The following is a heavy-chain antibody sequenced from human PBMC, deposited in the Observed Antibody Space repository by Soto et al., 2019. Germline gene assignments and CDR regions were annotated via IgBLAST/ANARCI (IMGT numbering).Heavy chain of an antibody. J-gene: IGHJ6*02. D-gene: IGHD2-15*01. CDR2: IWSDGSNK. CDR1: GFTFSSYG. Sequence: QVQVVESGGGVVQPGRSLRLSCAASGFTFSSYGMHWVRQAPGKGLEWVAVIWSDGSNKYYADSLKGRFIVSRDNSKNTLYLQMNSLRAEDTAVYYCARESCRGGSCYSAYYYYYGMDVWGQGTTVIVS. CDR3: ARESCRGGSCYSAYYYYYGMDV. V-gene: IGHV3-33*01.